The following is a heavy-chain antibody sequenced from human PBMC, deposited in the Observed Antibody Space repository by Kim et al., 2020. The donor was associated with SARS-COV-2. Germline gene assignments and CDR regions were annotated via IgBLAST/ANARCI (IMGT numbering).Heavy chain of an antibody. J-gene: IGHJ4*02. Sequence: GGSLRLSCAASGFTVSSNYMSWGRQAPGKGLEWVSVIYSGGSTYYADSVKGRFTISRDNSKNTLYLQMNSLRAEDTAVYYCAGTDAVTTSLTQFDYWGQGTLVTVSS. CDR1: GFTVSSNY. CDR2: IYSGGST. CDR3: AGTDAVTTSLTQFDY. V-gene: IGHV3-53*01. D-gene: IGHD4-17*01.